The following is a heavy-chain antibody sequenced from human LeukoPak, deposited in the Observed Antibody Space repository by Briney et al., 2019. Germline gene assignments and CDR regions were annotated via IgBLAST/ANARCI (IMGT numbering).Heavy chain of an antibody. J-gene: IGHJ4*02. V-gene: IGHV1-69*04. D-gene: IGHD2-21*01. CDR2: IIPILGIA. CDR3: ARDRVVVLGYYFDY. CDR1: GGTFSSYA. Sequence: SVKVSCKASGGTFSSYAISWVRQAPGQGLEWMGRIIPILGIANYAQKFQGRVTITADKSTSTAYMELSSLRSEDTAVYYCARDRVVVLGYYFDYWGQGTLVTVSS.